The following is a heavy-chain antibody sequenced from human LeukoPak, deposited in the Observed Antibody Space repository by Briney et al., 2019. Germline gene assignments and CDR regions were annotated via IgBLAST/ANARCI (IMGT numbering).Heavy chain of an antibody. CDR2: IHYSGST. Sequence: KPSETLSLTCTVAGDSISSYYRNWIRQPPGKGLEWIGYIHYSGSTDCNPSLKSRVTMSVDTSKNQTSLKLGSVTAADTAVYYCARGTTVTTRAGFDYWGQGTLVTVSS. D-gene: IGHD4-17*01. CDR3: ARGTTVTTRAGFDY. V-gene: IGHV4-59*01. CDR1: GDSISSYY. J-gene: IGHJ4*02.